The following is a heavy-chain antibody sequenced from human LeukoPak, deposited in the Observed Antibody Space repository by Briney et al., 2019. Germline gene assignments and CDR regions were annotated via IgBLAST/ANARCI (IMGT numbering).Heavy chain of an antibody. CDR2: INWSGGST. D-gene: IGHD3-16*01. V-gene: IGHV3-20*04. Sequence: GGSLRLSCAASGFTFDDYGMSWVRQAPGKGPEWVSGINWSGGSTGYADSVRGRFAISRDNAKNSLYLQMNSLRAEDTAVYYCARAGGTVTTQDYWGQGTLVIVSS. CDR1: GFTFDDYG. J-gene: IGHJ4*02. CDR3: ARAGGTVTTQDY.